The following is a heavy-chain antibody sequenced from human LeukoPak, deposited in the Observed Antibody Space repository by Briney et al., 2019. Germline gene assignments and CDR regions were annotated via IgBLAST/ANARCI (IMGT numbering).Heavy chain of an antibody. V-gene: IGHV1-24*01. Sequence: ASVKVSCKVSGYTLTELSMHWVRQAPGKGLEWMGGFDPEDGETIYAQKFQGRVTMTEDTSTDTAYMELSSLRSEDTAVYYCARSYWVNDAFDIWGQGTMVTVSS. J-gene: IGHJ3*02. CDR1: GYTLTELS. D-gene: IGHD2-8*02. CDR3: ARSYWVNDAFDI. CDR2: FDPEDGET.